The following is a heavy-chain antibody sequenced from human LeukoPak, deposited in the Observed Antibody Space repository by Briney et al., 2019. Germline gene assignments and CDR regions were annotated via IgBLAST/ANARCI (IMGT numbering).Heavy chain of an antibody. CDR2: ISSSGTTI. CDR1: GFTFSTYT. J-gene: IGHJ4*02. D-gene: IGHD2-2*01. CDR3: ARSKNVPAAFDY. V-gene: IGHV3-48*01. Sequence: GGSLRLSCAASGFTFSTYTMSWVRQAPGKGLEWVSYISSSGTTIYYGDSVKGRFTISRDNAKNSLSLLMNSLRAEDTAVYYCARSKNVPAAFDYWGQGTLVTVSS.